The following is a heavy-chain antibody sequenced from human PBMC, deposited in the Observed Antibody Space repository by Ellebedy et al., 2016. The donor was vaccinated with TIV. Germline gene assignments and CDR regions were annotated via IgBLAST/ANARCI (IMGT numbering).Heavy chain of an antibody. J-gene: IGHJ4*02. CDR2: ISASGGET. V-gene: IGHV3-23*01. D-gene: IGHD4-23*01. CDR3: ARDLDYGGNSVGYFDY. Sequence: GESLKISXEASGFTFRDYAMSWVRQAPGRRLEWVSIISASGGETQYADSVKGRFTISRDNSKNTLYLQMNSLRAEDTAVYYCARDLDYGGNSVGYFDYWGQGTLVTVSS. CDR1: GFTFRDYA.